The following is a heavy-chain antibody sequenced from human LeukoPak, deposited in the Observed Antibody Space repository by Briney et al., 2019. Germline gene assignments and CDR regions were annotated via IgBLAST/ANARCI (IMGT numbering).Heavy chain of an antibody. CDR3: ARRAYYYKSSGYLMSGDAFDI. J-gene: IGHJ3*02. D-gene: IGHD3-22*01. Sequence: SETLSLTCTVSGGSISSSSYYWGWIRQPPGKGLEWIGSIYYSGSTYYNPSLKSRVTISVDTSKNQFSLKLSSVTAADTAMYYCARRAYYYKSSGYLMSGDAFDIWGQGTMVTVSS. CDR1: GGSISSSSYY. V-gene: IGHV4-39*07. CDR2: IYYSGST.